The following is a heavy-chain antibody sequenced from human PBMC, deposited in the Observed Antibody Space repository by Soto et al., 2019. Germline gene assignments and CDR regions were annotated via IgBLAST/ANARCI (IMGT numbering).Heavy chain of an antibody. CDR1: GFTFNKYL. Sequence: QVQLVESGGGVVQPGRSTSLSCAASGFTFNKYLMHWVLQAPGKGLEWVAVIANDGFNKKQADSVKGRFTISRETSKNSFHKKMNRLTTDEAAVYFSAKDVLTDSHCTNPFDIWGQGTVVTVSS. CDR2: IANDGFNK. CDR3: AKDVLTDSHCTNPFDI. V-gene: IGHV3-30-3*01. D-gene: IGHD3-22*01. J-gene: IGHJ3*02.